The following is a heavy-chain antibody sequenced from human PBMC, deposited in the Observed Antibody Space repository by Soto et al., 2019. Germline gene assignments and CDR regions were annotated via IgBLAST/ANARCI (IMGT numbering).Heavy chain of an antibody. CDR2: ISCSGGST. D-gene: IGHD6-13*01. J-gene: IGHJ6*02. CDR1: GFTFSSYA. V-gene: IGHV3-23*01. CDR3: AKEPLPQPVLYYYYGMDV. Sequence: GGSLRLSCAASGFTFSSYAMSWVRQAPGKGLEWVSAISCSGGSTYYADSVKGRFTISRDNSKNTLYLQMNNLTPEDTAVYYCAKEPLPQPVLYYYYGMDVWGQGTTVTDS.